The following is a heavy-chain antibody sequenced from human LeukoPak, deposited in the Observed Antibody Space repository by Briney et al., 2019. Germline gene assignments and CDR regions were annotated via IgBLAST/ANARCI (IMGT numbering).Heavy chain of an antibody. D-gene: IGHD3-22*01. J-gene: IGHJ4*02. V-gene: IGHV3-23*01. CDR3: AKDGGYYDSSGYYYGDY. Sequence: GGSLRLSCAASGFTFSSYAMSWVRQAPGKGLEWVSAIGGSGGSTYYADSVKGRFTISRDNSKNTLYLQMNSLRAEDTAVYYCAKDGGYYDSSGYYYGDYWGQGTLVTVSS. CDR1: GFTFSSYA. CDR2: IGGSGGST.